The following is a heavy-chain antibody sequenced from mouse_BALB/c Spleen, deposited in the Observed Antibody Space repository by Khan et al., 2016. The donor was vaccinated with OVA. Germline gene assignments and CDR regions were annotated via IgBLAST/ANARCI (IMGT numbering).Heavy chain of an antibody. J-gene: IGHJ4*01. CDR2: IWGDGST. CDR3: AKWVNSDEAMAY. CDR1: GFSLTSYG. V-gene: IGHV2-3*01. Sequence: QVQLQQSGPGLVAPSQSLSITCTVSGFSLTSYGVNWVRQPPGKGLEWLGVIWGDGSTNYHSGLKSRLSISKDNSKSPVFLKLNSLQTDDTAKYYYAKWVNSDEAMAYWGQGTSVTV. D-gene: IGHD1-3*01.